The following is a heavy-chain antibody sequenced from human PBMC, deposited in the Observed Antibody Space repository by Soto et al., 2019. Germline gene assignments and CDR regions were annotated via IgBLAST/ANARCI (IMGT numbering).Heavy chain of an antibody. D-gene: IGHD3-16*01. V-gene: IGHV3-23*01. CDR1: GFTFSSYA. J-gene: IGHJ4*02. Sequence: EVQLLESGGGLVQPGGSLRLSCAASGFTFSSYAMSWVRQAPGKGLAWVSGISVSGGSTYYVDSVKGRFTISRDNSKNTLYLQMTSLRAEDTAVYYCASNTRYDPPDYWGQGTLVTVSS. CDR2: ISVSGGST. CDR3: ASNTRYDPPDY.